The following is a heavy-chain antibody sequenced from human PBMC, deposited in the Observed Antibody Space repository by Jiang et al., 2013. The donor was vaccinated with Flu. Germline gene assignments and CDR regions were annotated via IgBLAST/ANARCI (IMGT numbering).Heavy chain of an antibody. CDR2: INHSGST. D-gene: IGHD5-18*01. CDR3: AYTGYSLLGDY. J-gene: IGHJ4*02. Sequence: TLSLTCAVYGGSFSGYYWSWIRQPPGKGLEWIGEINHSGSTNYNPSLKSRVTISVDTSKNQFSLKLSSVTAADTAVYYCAYTGYSLLGDYWGQGTLVTVSS. CDR1: GGSFSGYY. V-gene: IGHV4-34*01.